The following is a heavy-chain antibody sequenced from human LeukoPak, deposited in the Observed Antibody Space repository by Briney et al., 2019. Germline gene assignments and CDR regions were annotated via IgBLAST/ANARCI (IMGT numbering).Heavy chain of an antibody. CDR3: ARGEIDYGGY. CDR2: INPNSGGT. CDR1: GYTFTGYY. V-gene: IGHV1-2*02. D-gene: IGHD4/OR15-4a*01. J-gene: IGHJ4*02. Sequence: ASVKVSCKASGYTFTGYYIRWVRQAPGQGLQWMGWINPNSGGTNYAQKFRGRVTMTRDTSISTAYMELSRLRSDDTAVYYCARGEIDYGGYWGQGTLVTVSS.